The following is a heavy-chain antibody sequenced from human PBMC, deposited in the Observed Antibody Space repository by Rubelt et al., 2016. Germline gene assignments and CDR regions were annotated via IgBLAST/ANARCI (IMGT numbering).Heavy chain of an antibody. CDR2: INPSGGST. V-gene: IGHV1-46*01. CDR3: AREQETTVTIEGVLGY. Sequence: QVQLVQSGAEVKKPGASVKVSCKVSGYTLTELSMHWVRQAPGKGLEWMGLINPSGGSTSYAQKFQGRVTMTRDTSTSTVYMELSSLRSEDTAVYYCAREQETTVTIEGVLGYWGQGTLVTVSS. CDR1: GYTLTELS. J-gene: IGHJ4*02. D-gene: IGHD4-17*01.